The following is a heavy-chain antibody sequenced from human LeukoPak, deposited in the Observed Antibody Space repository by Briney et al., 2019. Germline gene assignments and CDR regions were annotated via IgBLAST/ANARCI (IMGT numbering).Heavy chain of an antibody. Sequence: GGSLRLSCAASGFTFSNYWMHWVRQAPGKGLVWVSRINTDGSNTAYADSVKGRFTISRDNTKNTMYLQMNSLRAEDMALYSCAKDLYYYGSGSSAFDIWGQGTMVTVSS. CDR1: GFTFSNYW. CDR2: INTDGSNT. V-gene: IGHV3-74*01. D-gene: IGHD3-10*01. J-gene: IGHJ3*02. CDR3: AKDLYYYGSGSSAFDI.